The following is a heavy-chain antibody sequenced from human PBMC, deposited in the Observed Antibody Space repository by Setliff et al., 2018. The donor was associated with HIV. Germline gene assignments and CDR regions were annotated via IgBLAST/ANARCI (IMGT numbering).Heavy chain of an antibody. CDR2: INHSGNT. CDR3: ASTRIKIWFFHY. D-gene: IGHD5-18*01. J-gene: IGHJ4*02. CDR1: GGSISSNW. V-gene: IGHV4-4*02. Sequence: SETLSLTCAVSGGSISSNWWSWVRQSPGKGLEWIGEINHSGNTDYNPSLKSRVTISVDASKSQFSLSLSSVTAADTAVYYCASTRIKIWFFHYWGQGTPVTVSS.